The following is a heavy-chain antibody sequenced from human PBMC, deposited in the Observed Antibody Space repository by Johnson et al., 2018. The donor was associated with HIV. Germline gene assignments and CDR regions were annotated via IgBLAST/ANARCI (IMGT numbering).Heavy chain of an antibody. CDR1: GFTVSSNY. D-gene: IGHD1-14*01. V-gene: IGHV3-53*01. CDR2: IYSGGST. Sequence: VQLVESGGGVVQPGGSLRLSCAASGFTVSSNYMSWVRQAPGKGLEWVSVIYSGGSTYYPDSVKGRFTSSRDNSKNTVYLLMNRLRAEDTAVYYCSKETQYKVGWDAFDLWGQGTMVTVSS. J-gene: IGHJ3*01. CDR3: SKETQYKVGWDAFDL.